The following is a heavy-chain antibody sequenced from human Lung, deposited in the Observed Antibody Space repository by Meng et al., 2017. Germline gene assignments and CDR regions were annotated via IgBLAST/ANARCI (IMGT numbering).Heavy chain of an antibody. D-gene: IGHD6-19*01. CDR1: GDSVSSNSAA. J-gene: IGHJ4*02. V-gene: IGHV6-1*01. Sequence: QVHLQQSGPGLVKPSQTLSLTCAISGDSVSSNSAAWNWSRQSPSRGLEWLGRTYDRSKWYNGYAVSVRSRITLNPDTSKNQFSLQLNSVTPEDTAVYYCARSQQWLDSWGQGTLVTVSS. CDR2: TYDRSKWYN. CDR3: ARSQQWLDS.